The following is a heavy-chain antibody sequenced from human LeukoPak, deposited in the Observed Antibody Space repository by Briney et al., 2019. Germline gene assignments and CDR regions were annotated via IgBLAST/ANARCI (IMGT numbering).Heavy chain of an antibody. CDR3: ARAGWIITSGIDY. Sequence: PSETLSLTCGVSGYSISRGYYWAWIRLPPGKGLEWIGTIYHTGSTYYTPSLGSRVTISVDTSKNEFSLNLNSVTAADTAVYYCARAGWIITSGIDYWGKGALVTVSS. V-gene: IGHV4-38-2*01. CDR1: GYSISRGYY. J-gene: IGHJ4*02. D-gene: IGHD3-10*01. CDR2: IYHTGST.